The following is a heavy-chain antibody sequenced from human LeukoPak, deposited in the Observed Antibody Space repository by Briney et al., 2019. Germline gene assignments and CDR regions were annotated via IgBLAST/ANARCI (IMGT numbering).Heavy chain of an antibody. D-gene: IGHD3-10*01. Sequence: SETLSLTCTVSGGSISSYYWSWIRQPPGKGLEWIGYIYYSGSTNYNPSLKSRVTISVDTSKNQFSLKLSSVTAADTAVYYCARLGTLWFGALSQYYFDYWGQGTLVTVSS. V-gene: IGHV4-59*08. CDR2: IYYSGST. CDR3: ARLGTLWFGALSQYYFDY. CDR1: GGSISSYY. J-gene: IGHJ4*02.